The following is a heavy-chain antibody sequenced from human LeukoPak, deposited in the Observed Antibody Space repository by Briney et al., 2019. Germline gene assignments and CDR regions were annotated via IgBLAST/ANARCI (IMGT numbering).Heavy chain of an antibody. CDR1: GFTFSDHA. CDR2: ISGNGGTT. D-gene: IGHD3-9*01. J-gene: IGHJ4*02. CDR3: AKGGPIYDILTGQTYPHDY. V-gene: IGHV3-23*01. Sequence: PGGSLRLSCAASGFTFSDHAMSWVRQAPGKGLEWVSTISGNGGTTYYADSVKGRFTISRDKSKNTLNLQMNSLRAEDTAVYYCAKGGPIYDILTGQTYPHDYWGQGTLVTVSS.